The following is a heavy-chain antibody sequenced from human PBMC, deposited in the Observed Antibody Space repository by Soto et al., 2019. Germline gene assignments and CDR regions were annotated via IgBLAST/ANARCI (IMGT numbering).Heavy chain of an antibody. CDR1: GYTFTGYY. CDR3: ARDLPLDY. V-gene: IGHV1-2*04. CDR2: INPNSGGT. Sequence: ASVKVSCKASGYTFTGYYMHWVRQAPGQGLEWMGWINPNSGGTNYAQKFQGWVTMTRDTSISTAYMELNSLRAEDTAVYYCARDLPLDYWGQGTLVAVSS. J-gene: IGHJ4*02.